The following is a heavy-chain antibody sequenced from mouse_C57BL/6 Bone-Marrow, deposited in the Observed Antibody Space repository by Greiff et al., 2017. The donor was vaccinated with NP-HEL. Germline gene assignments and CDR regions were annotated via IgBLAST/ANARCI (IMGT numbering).Heavy chain of an antibody. CDR2: INPYNGGT. Sequence: SGPVLVKPGASVKMSCKASGYTFTDYYMNWVKQSHGKSLEWIGVINPYNGGTSYNQKFKGKATLTVDKSSSTAYMELNSLTSEDSAVYYCARRDYYGSSYCWYFDVWGTGTTVTVSS. CDR3: ARRDYYGSSYCWYFDV. D-gene: IGHD1-1*01. CDR1: GYTFTDYY. J-gene: IGHJ1*03. V-gene: IGHV1-19*01.